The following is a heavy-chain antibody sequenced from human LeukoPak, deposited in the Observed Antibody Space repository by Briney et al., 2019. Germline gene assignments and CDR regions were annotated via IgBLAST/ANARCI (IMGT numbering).Heavy chain of an antibody. CDR2: ITGSGGST. Sequence: GGSLRLSCAASGFTFSSSVMSWVRQAPGKGLEWVSSITGSGGSTYSAESVKGRFTISRDNSKNTLYLQMNSLRVEDTAVYYCAKGPRASGWTYFDYWGQGTLVTVSS. J-gene: IGHJ4*02. V-gene: IGHV3-23*01. CDR3: AKGPRASGWTYFDY. D-gene: IGHD6-19*01. CDR1: GFTFSSSV.